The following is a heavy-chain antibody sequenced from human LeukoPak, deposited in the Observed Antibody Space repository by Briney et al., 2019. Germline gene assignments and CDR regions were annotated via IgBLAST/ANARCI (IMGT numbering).Heavy chain of an antibody. D-gene: IGHD2-2*01. CDR3: ATAGYCSSTSCPYYYYYGMDV. V-gene: IGHV1-24*01. Sequence: ASVKVSCKVSGYTLTELSMHWVRQAPGKGLEWMGGFDPEDGETIYAQKFQGRVTMTEDTSTDTAYMELSSLRSEDTAVYYCATAGYCSSTSCPYYYYYGMDVWGKGTTVTVS. J-gene: IGHJ6*04. CDR1: GYTLTELS. CDR2: FDPEDGET.